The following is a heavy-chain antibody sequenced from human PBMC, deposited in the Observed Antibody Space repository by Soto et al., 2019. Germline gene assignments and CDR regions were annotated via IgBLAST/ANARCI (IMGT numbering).Heavy chain of an antibody. J-gene: IGHJ3*02. CDR3: ARSGRRITMIVGAFDI. V-gene: IGHV3-20*04. CDR2: INWNGGST. Sequence: PGGSLRLSCAASGFTFDDYGMSWVRQAPGKGLEWVSGINWNGGSTGYADSVKGRFTISRDNAKNSLYLQMNSLRAEDTALYYCARSGRRITMIVGAFDIWGQGTMVTVSS. D-gene: IGHD3-22*01. CDR1: GFTFDDYG.